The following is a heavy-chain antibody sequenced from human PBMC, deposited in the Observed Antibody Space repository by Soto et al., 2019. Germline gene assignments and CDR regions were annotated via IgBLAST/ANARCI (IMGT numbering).Heavy chain of an antibody. D-gene: IGHD6-19*01. J-gene: IGHJ4*02. CDR2: ISGDSIYL. CDR1: GFTFSNYS. V-gene: IGHV3-21*01. CDR3: ARDPIPVPMYYFDY. Sequence: PGGSLRLSCTASGFTFSNYSMNWVRQAPGKGLEWVSSISGDSIYLYYADSVKGRFTISRDNAKNSLSLQMNSLRAEDTSVYFCARDPIPVPMYYFDYWGQGSLVTVSS.